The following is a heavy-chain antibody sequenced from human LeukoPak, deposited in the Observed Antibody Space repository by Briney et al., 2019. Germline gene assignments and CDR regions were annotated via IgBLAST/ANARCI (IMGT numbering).Heavy chain of an antibody. CDR1: GYTFTSYD. V-gene: IGHV1-8*01. CDR3: ASSGWEPYYYYYMDV. CDR2: MNPNSGNT. D-gene: IGHD1-26*01. Sequence: ASVKVSCKASGYTFTSYDINWVRQATGQGLEWMGWMNPNSGNTGYAQKFQGRVTMTRNTSISTAYMELSSLRSEDTAVYYCASSGWEPYYYYYMDVWGKGTTVTVSS. J-gene: IGHJ6*03.